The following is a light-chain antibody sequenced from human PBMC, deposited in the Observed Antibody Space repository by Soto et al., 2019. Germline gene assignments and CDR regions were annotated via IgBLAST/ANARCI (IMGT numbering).Light chain of an antibody. CDR3: QQSYSTPRFT. CDR1: QSISNY. J-gene: IGKJ3*01. V-gene: IGKV1-39*01. CDR2: AAS. Sequence: DIQVTQSPSSLSASVGDRVTITCRASQSISNYLNWYQQKPGKAPKLLIYAASSLQSGVPSRFSGSGSGTDFTLTISSLQPEDFATYYCQQSYSTPRFTFGPGTKVDIK.